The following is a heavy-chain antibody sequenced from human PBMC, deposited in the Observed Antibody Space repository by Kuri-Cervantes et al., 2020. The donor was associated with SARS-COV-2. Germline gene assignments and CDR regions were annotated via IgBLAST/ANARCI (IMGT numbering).Heavy chain of an antibody. J-gene: IGHJ4*02. V-gene: IGHV3-64D*08. CDR3: VKDRTPRLVRGGAFDL. CDR2: MSINWGDT. Sequence: GESLKISCSASGFTFSRYAMHWVRQAPGKGLEYVSAMSINWGDTYYADSVKGRCNIFRDNSKNTLYLQLNSLRAGDTAVYYCVKDRTPRLVRGGAFDLWGQGTLVTVSS. CDR1: GFTFSRYA. D-gene: IGHD1-26*01.